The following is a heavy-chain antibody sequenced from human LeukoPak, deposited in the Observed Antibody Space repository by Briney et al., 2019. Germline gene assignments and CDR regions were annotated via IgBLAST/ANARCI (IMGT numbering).Heavy chain of an antibody. D-gene: IGHD3-3*01. V-gene: IGHV3-7*01. CDR1: GITLSSYW. CDR2: IKQDGSEK. Sequence: GGSLRLSCAASGITLSSYWMSWVRQARGKGLEWVANIKQDGSEKYYVDSVKGEFTISRDNAKNSLYLQMNSLRAEDTAVYYCARDSYYDFWSGYDWGQGTLVTVSS. J-gene: IGHJ4*02. CDR3: ARDSYYDFWSGYD.